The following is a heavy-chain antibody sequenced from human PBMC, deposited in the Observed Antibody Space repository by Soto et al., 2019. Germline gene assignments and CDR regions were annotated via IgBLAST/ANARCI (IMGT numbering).Heavy chain of an antibody. Sequence: GGSLRLSCAASRFTFSNYGMHWVRQAPGKGLEWVAVISYDGSNKYYADSVKGRFTISRDNSKNTLYLQMNSLRAEDTAVYYCARELAGATQEEDYWGQGTLVTVSS. CDR1: RFTFSNYG. J-gene: IGHJ4*02. CDR2: ISYDGSNK. CDR3: ARELAGATQEEDY. D-gene: IGHD1-26*01. V-gene: IGHV3-30*19.